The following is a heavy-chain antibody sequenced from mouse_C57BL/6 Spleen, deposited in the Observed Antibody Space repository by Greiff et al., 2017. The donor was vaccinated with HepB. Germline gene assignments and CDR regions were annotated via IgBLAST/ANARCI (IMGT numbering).Heavy chain of an antibody. CDR3: ARRGEDAMDY. V-gene: IGHV5-15*01. J-gene: IGHJ4*01. Sequence: EVQGVESGGGLVQPGGSLKLSCAASGFTFSDYGMAWVRQAPRKGPEWVAFISNLAYSIYYADTVTGRFTISRENAQNTLYLEMSSLRSEDTAMYYCARRGEDAMDYWGQGTSVTVSS. CDR2: ISNLAYSI. CDR1: GFTFSDYG.